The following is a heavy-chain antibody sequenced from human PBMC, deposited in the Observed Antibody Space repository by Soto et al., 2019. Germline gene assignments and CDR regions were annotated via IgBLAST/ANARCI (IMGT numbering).Heavy chain of an antibody. CDR3: ATCSGGSCAHYYYGMDV. CDR2: IIPIFGTA. D-gene: IGHD2-15*01. V-gene: IGHV1-69*06. J-gene: IGHJ6*02. Sequence: SVKVSCKASGGTFSSYAISWVRQAPGQGLEWMGGIIPIFGTANYAQKFQGRVTITADKSTSTAYMELSSLRSEDTAVYYCATCSGGSCAHYYYGMDVWGQGTTVTVSS. CDR1: GGTFSSYA.